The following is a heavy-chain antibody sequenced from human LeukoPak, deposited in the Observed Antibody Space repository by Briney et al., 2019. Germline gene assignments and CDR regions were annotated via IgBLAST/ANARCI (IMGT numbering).Heavy chain of an antibody. V-gene: IGHV1-2*04. J-gene: IGHJ4*02. CDR1: GYTFTGYY. CDR3: ARDLGYCSGGSCYWGYYFDY. CDR2: INPNSGGT. D-gene: IGHD2-15*01. Sequence: ASVKVSCKASGYTFTGYYMHWVRQAPGQGLEWMGWINPNSGGTNYAQKFQGWVTMTRDTSISTAYMELSRLRSDDTAVYSCARDLGYCSGGSCYWGYYFDYWGQGTLVTVSS.